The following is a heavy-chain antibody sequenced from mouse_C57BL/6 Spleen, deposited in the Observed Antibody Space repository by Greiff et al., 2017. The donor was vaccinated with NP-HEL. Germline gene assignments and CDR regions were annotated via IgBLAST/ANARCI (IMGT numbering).Heavy chain of an antibody. D-gene: IGHD1-1*01. CDR2: INPSDSET. V-gene: IGHV1-52*01. J-gene: IGHJ3*01. Sequence: QVQLQQPGAELVRPGSSVKLSCKASGYTFTSYWMHWVKQRPIQGLEWIGNINPSDSETHYNQKFKDKATLTVDKSSSTAYMQLSSLTSEDSAVYYCARYGYGISHWGQGTLVTVSA. CDR1: GYTFTSYW. CDR3: ARYGYGISH.